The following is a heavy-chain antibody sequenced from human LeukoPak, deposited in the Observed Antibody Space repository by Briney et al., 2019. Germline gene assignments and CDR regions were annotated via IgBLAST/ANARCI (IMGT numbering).Heavy chain of an antibody. CDR2: ISSNGGST. Sequence: GGSLRLSCSASGFTFSSYAMHWVRQAPGKGLEYVSAISSNGGSTYYADSVRGRFTISRDNSKNTLYLQMGSLRAEDTAVYYCVRYYYDSSGSYFDYWGQGTLVTVSS. V-gene: IGHV3-64D*06. CDR3: VRYYYDSSGSYFDY. CDR1: GFTFSSYA. D-gene: IGHD3-22*01. J-gene: IGHJ4*02.